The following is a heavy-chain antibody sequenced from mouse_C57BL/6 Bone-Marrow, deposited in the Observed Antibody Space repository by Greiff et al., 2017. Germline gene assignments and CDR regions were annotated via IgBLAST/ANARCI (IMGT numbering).Heavy chain of an antibody. Sequence: VQLQESGAELARPGASVKLSCKASGYTFPSYGISWVKQRTGQGLEWIGEIYPRSGNTYYNEKFKGKATLTADKSSSTAYMELRSLTSEDSAVYFCARADYDGTFDVWGTGTTVTVSS. J-gene: IGHJ1*03. CDR3: ARADYDGTFDV. CDR2: IYPRSGNT. CDR1: GYTFPSYG. D-gene: IGHD1-1*01. V-gene: IGHV1-81*01.